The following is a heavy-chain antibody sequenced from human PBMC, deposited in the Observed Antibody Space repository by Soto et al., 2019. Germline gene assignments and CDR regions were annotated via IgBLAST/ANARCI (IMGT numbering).Heavy chain of an antibody. D-gene: IGHD5-18*01. Sequence: KPSETLSLTCTVSGGSISSGDHYWNWIRQPPGKALEWIGYIYDSGSTYYNPSLKSRVTISVDTSKNQFSLMLRSVTAAATAVYYCARDAGGYFYGNFGYWGPRTQGHVPS. V-gene: IGHV4-30-4*01. CDR2: IYDSGST. CDR3: ARDAGGYFYGNFGY. J-gene: IGHJ4*01. CDR1: GGSISSGDHY.